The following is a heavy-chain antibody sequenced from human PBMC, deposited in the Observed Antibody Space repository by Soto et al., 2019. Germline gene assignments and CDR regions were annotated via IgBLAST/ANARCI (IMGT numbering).Heavy chain of an antibody. V-gene: IGHV3-74*01. CDR3: ARGAINYYYEDV. J-gene: IGHJ6*03. CDR2: IKRDGSTT. Sequence: GGSLRLSCAAFGFTFSDYWMHWVRQAPGKGLEWVSRIKRDGSTTNYADSVKGRFTISRDNAKNTLYLEVNSLRVEDTADYYCARGAINYYYEDVWGKGTTVTVSS. CDR1: GFTFSDYW.